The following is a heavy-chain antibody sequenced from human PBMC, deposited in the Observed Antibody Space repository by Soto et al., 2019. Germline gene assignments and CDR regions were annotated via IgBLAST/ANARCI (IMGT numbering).Heavy chain of an antibody. J-gene: IGHJ4*02. D-gene: IGHD3-22*01. CDR2: IYYSGST. CDR3: ARVLYYDSSAHDY. Sequence: PSETLSLTCTVSGGSISSGDYYWSWIRQPPGKGLEWIGYIYYSGSTYYNPSLKSRVTISVDTSKNQFSLKLSSVTAADTAVYYCARVLYYDSSAHDYWGQGTLVTVSS. CDR1: GGSISSGDYY. V-gene: IGHV4-30-4*01.